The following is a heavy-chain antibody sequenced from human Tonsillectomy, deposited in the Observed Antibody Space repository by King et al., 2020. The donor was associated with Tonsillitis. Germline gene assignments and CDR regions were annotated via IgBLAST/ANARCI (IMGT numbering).Heavy chain of an antibody. CDR2: IYSGGST. CDR3: ARWTSVAGNDY. CDR1: GFTVSSNY. D-gene: IGHD6-19*01. J-gene: IGHJ4*02. V-gene: IGHV3-66*01. Sequence: VQLVEYGGGLVQPGGSLRLSCAASGFTVSSNYMSWVRQAPGKGLEWVSVIYSGGSTYYADSVKGRFTISRDNSKNTLYLQMNSLRAEDTAVYYCARWTSVAGNDYWGQGTLVTVSS.